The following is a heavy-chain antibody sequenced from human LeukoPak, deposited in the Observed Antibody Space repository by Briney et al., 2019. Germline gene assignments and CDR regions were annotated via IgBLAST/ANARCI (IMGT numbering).Heavy chain of an antibody. V-gene: IGHV3-23*01. CDR1: GFTFTNYA. Sequence: GASLRLSCAASGFTFTNYAMSWVRQAPGKGLGWVSAISGAGDNPYYADSVTGRFTISKDNSKNTLYLQMNRLRAEDTAVYYCAKDAVAGAWGRRFDYWGQGTLVTVSS. CDR2: ISGAGDNP. J-gene: IGHJ4*02. CDR3: AKDAVAGAWGRRFDY. D-gene: IGHD6-19*01.